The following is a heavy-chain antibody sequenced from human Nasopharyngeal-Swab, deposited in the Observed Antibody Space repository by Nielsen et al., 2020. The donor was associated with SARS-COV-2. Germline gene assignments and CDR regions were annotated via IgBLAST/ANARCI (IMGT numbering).Heavy chain of an antibody. CDR3: TTDFYFDY. J-gene: IGHJ4*02. CDR2: IGDKDHNYAT. V-gene: IGHV3-73*01. Sequence: GESLKISCAASGFTFEDYAIHWVRQASGKGLEWVGRIGDKDHNYATTYGASVQGRFTISRDDSKNTAFLQMDSLKTEDTALYYCTTDFYFDYWGQGTLVTVSS. CDR1: GFTFEDYA.